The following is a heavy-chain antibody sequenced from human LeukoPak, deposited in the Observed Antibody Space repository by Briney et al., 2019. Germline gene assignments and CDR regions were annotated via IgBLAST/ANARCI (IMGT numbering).Heavy chain of an antibody. V-gene: IGHV3-7*01. CDR3: ARDRQIAY. CDR2: IKQDGSEK. J-gene: IGHJ4*02. Sequence: GGSLRLSCAASGFTFSNYWLTWVRQAPGQGLEWVANIKQDGSEKHYVGSVKGRFTISRDNAKNSLYLQMNSRRAEDTAVYYCARDRQIAYWGQGTLVTVSS. CDR1: GFTFSNYW.